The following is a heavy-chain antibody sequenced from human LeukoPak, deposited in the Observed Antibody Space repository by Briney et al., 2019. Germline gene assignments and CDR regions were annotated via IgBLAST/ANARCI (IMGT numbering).Heavy chain of an antibody. CDR2: IYPGDSDT. CDR3: TRQAYCGGDCYSNWFDP. D-gene: IGHD2-21*02. Sequence: GESLKISCKGSGYSFTSYWIGWVRQMPGKGLEWMGIIYPGDSDTRYSPSFQGQVIISADKSISTAYLQWSSLKASDTAMYYCTRQAYCGGDCYSNWFDPWGQGTLVTVSS. J-gene: IGHJ5*02. CDR1: GYSFTSYW. V-gene: IGHV5-51*01.